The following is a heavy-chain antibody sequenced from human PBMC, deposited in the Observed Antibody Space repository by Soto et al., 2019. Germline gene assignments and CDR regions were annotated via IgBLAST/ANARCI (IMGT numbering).Heavy chain of an antibody. D-gene: IGHD3-10*01. Sequence: GGSLRRSCSASGFTFSSYAMHWVRQAPGKGLEWVSAISGSGGSTYYADSVKGRFTISRDNSKNTLYLQMNSLRAEDTAVYYCAKLSNGGLLWFGSPKLRYYYYMDVWGKGTTVTVSS. J-gene: IGHJ6*03. V-gene: IGHV3-23*01. CDR1: GFTFSSYA. CDR3: AKLSNGGLLWFGSPKLRYYYYMDV. CDR2: ISGSGGST.